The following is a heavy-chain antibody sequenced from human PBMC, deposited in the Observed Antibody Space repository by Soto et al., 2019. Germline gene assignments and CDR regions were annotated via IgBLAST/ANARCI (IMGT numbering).Heavy chain of an antibody. V-gene: IGHV3-21*01. D-gene: IGHD3-10*01. J-gene: IGHJ6*03. CDR3: AREANYYGSGSYYGSYYYYMDV. CDR1: GFTFSSYS. Sequence: GGSLRLSCAASGFTFSSYSMNWVRQAPGKGLEWVSSISSSSSYIYYADSVKGRSTISRDNAKNSLYLQMNSLRAEDTAVYYCAREANYYGSGSYYGSYYYYMDVWGKGTTVTVSS. CDR2: ISSSSSYI.